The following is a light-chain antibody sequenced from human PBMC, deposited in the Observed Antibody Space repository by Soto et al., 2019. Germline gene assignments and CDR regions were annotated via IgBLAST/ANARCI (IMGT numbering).Light chain of an antibody. CDR3: SSYVTDTTPYV. V-gene: IGLV2-14*01. CDR2: EVT. J-gene: IGLJ1*01. Sequence: QSALTQPASVSGSPGQSITISCTGTSSDVGGYNYVSWYQVHPGKAPKLMIYEVTNRPSGVSNRFSGSKSGNTASLTISGLXAEDEATYFCSSYVTDTTPYVFGTGTKVTLL. CDR1: SSDVGGYNY.